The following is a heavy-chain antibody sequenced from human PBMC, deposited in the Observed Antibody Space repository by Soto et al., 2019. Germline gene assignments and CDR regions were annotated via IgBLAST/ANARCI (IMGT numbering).Heavy chain of an antibody. CDR1: GGSISSSSYY. V-gene: IGHV4-39*01. CDR2: IYYSGST. D-gene: IGHD3-3*01. J-gene: IGHJ4*02. Sequence: SETLSLTGTVSGGSISSSSYYWGWIRQPPGKGLEWIGSIYYSGSTYYNPSLKSRVTISVDTSKNQFSLKLSSVTAADTAVYYCARLGGYYRGFDYWGQGTLVTVSS. CDR3: ARLGGYYRGFDY.